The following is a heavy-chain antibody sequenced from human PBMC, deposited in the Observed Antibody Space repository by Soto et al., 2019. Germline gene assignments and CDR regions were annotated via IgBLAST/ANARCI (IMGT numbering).Heavy chain of an antibody. J-gene: IGHJ4*02. CDR2: IYYSGST. CDR1: GGSISSGGYY. CDR3: ARSGQGWQLLNY. Sequence: PSETLSLTCTVSGGSISSGGYYWSWIRQHPGKGLEWIGYIYYSGSTYYNPSLKSRVTISVDTSKNQFSLKLSSVTAADTAVYYCARSGQGWQLLNYWGQGTLVTVSP. D-gene: IGHD6-6*01. V-gene: IGHV4-31*03.